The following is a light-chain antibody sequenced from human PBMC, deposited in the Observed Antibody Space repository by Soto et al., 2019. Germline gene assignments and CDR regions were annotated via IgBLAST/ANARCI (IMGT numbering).Light chain of an antibody. CDR2: GAS. J-gene: IGKJ5*01. CDR1: QSVTTR. Sequence: IVLTQSPGTLSLSPGERVNLYCRASQSVTTRLAWYQHKPGQAPRLLMSGASSRASGVPVRFSGSGSGTDFTLTISRLEPEDFALYYCQQYGGSPITFGLGTRLEIK. CDR3: QQYGGSPIT. V-gene: IGKV3-20*01.